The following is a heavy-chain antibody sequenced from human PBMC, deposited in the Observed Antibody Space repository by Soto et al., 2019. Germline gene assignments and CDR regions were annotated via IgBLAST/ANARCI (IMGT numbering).Heavy chain of an antibody. D-gene: IGHD3-9*01. CDR3: ARGDILTGRDYFDY. CDR1: GGSISSGGYS. Sequence: SETLSLTCAVSGGSISSGGYSWSWIRQPPGKGLEWIGYIYHSGSTYYNPSLKSRVTISVDRSKNQFSLKLSSVTAADTAVYYCARGDILTGRDYFDYSGQGPLVTVYS. CDR2: IYHSGST. J-gene: IGHJ4*02. V-gene: IGHV4-30-2*01.